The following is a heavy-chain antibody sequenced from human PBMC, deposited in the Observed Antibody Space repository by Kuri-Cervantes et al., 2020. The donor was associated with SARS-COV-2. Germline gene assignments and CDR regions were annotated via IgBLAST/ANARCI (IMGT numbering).Heavy chain of an antibody. J-gene: IGHJ4*02. D-gene: IGHD3-22*01. Sequence: LSLTCAASGFTFSSYAMSWVRQAPGKGLEWVSASSGSGGSTYYADSVKGRFAISRDNSKNTLYLQMNSLRAEDTAVYYCAREGSYYDSSGYYVAFDYWGQGTLVTVSS. CDR1: GFTFSSYA. V-gene: IGHV3-23*01. CDR3: AREGSYYDSSGYYVAFDY. CDR2: SSGSGGST.